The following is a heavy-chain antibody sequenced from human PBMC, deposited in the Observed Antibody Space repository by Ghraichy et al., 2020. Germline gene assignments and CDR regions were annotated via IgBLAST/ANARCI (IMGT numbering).Heavy chain of an antibody. J-gene: IGHJ4*02. V-gene: IGHV4-34*01. D-gene: IGHD6-13*01. Sequence: GSLRLSCAVYGGSFSGYYWSWIRQPPGKGLEWIGEINHSGSTNYNPSLKSRVTISVDTSKNQFSLKLSSVTAADTAVYYCARVRLIAAADYWGQGTLVTVSS. CDR3: ARVRLIAAADY. CDR2: INHSGST. CDR1: GGSFSGYY.